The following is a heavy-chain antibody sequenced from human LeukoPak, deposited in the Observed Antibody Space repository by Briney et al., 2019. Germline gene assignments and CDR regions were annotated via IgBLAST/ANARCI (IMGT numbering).Heavy chain of an antibody. J-gene: IGHJ3*02. V-gene: IGHV4-59*01. D-gene: IGHD2-2*01. CDR1: GGSISSYY. CDR2: IYYSGST. Sequence: SETLSLTCTVSGGSISSYYWSWIRQPPGKGLEWIGYIYYSGSTNYNPSLKSRVTISVDTSKNQFSLKLSSVTAADTAVYYCARELGYCSSTSCYPAFDIWGQGTMVTVSS. CDR3: ARELGYCSSTSCYPAFDI.